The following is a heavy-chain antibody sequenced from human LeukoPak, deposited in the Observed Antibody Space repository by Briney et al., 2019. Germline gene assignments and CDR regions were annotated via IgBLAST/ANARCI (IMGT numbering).Heavy chain of an antibody. D-gene: IGHD1-1*01. CDR3: ARRVAGADYYYYGMDV. CDR2: IYPGDSDT. Sequence: GESLKISCKGSGYSFTSYWIGWVRQMPGKGLEWMGIIYPGDSDTRYSPSFQGQVTISADKSISTAYLQWSSLKASDTAMYYCARRVAGADYYYYGMDVWGQGTTVTVCS. V-gene: IGHV5-51*01. CDR1: GYSFTSYW. J-gene: IGHJ6*02.